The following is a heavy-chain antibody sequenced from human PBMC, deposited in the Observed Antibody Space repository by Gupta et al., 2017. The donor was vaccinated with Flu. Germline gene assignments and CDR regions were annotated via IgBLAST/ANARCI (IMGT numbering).Heavy chain of an antibody. CDR1: GYTFPDYF. Sequence: QVQLVQSGTEVKQPGASVKVSCKASGYTFPDYFMHLVRQTPGLGLEWMGWINPKSGGTDYAQKFHGRVTMTRDTSVTTAFMELSRLTSDDTAVYYCARGDYGDFLRFGPWGQGTLVTVSS. J-gene: IGHJ5*02. CDR3: ARGDYGDFLRFGP. V-gene: IGHV1-2*02. D-gene: IGHD4-17*01. CDR2: INPKSGGT.